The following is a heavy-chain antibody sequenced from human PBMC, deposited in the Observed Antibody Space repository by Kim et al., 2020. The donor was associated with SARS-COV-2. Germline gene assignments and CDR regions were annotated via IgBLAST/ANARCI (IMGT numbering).Heavy chain of an antibody. Sequence: GGSLRLSCAASGFTFSRYAMSWARQAPGKGLEWVSTICDSGVRTHYADSVKGRFTISRDNSKSTLFLQMNSLRAEDTAVYYCEASDYWGQGSLVTVSS. CDR1: GFTFSRYA. CDR3: EASDY. J-gene: IGHJ4*02. CDR2: ICDSGVRT. V-gene: IGHV3-23*01.